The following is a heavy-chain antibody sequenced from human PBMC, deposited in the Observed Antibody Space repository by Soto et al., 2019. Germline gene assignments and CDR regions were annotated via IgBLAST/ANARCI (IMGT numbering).Heavy chain of an antibody. D-gene: IGHD2-8*01. CDR2: INFKDEK. CDR1: GLSLSTGGVA. Sequence: QITLKESGPTLVKPTQTLTLTCTFSGLSLSTGGVAVGWIRQPPGKALEWLAVINFKDEKRYSPSLKSRLTITNDTSKNQVVLIMTNMDPVDTATYYCAHRPVYAQDWFDPWGQGILVTVSS. J-gene: IGHJ5*02. CDR3: AHRPVYAQDWFDP. V-gene: IGHV2-5*01.